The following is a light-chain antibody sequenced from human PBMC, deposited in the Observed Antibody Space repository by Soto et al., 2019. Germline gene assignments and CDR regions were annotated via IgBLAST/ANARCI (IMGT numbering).Light chain of an antibody. CDR2: KVS. CDR1: QSLVHSDGNTH. Sequence: DVVMTQSPLSLPVTLGQPASISCRSTQSLVHSDGNTHLNWFQQRPGQSPRRLICKVSNRDSGVPDRFSGSASGTDFTLKISRVEAEDVGVYYCMQGTHWPYTFGQGNKLEIK. V-gene: IGKV2-30*02. CDR3: MQGTHWPYT. J-gene: IGKJ2*01.